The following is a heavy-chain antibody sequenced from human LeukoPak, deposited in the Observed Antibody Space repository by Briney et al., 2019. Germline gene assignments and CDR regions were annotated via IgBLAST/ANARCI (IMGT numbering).Heavy chain of an antibody. CDR3: ARDKQHSYGRYFDH. CDR1: GGSISTYH. CDR2: MQSTGIS. Sequence: PETLSLTCSASGGSISTYHWNWIRKPPGKGLEWIGYMQSTGISKYSPSLKSRVAIFVDTSKNQVVLNLSSVTAADTAVYYCARDKQHSYGRYFDHWGQGMLVTVSS. D-gene: IGHD5-18*01. J-gene: IGHJ4*02. V-gene: IGHV4-59*01.